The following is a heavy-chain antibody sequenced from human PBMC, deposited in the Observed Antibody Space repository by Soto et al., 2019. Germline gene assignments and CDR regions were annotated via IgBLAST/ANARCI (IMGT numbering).Heavy chain of an antibody. V-gene: IGHV3-30-3*01. J-gene: IGHJ6*02. CDR3: ARDAVRTGYYTVHYYYYGMDV. CDR1: GFTFSSYA. CDR2: ISYDGSNK. D-gene: IGHD3-9*01. Sequence: QVQLVESGGGVVQPGRSLRLSCAASGFTFSSYAMHWVRQAPGKGLEWVAVISYDGSNKYYADSVKGRFTISRDNSKNTLYLKMNSLRAEDTAVYYCARDAVRTGYYTVHYYYYGMDVWGQGTTVTVSS.